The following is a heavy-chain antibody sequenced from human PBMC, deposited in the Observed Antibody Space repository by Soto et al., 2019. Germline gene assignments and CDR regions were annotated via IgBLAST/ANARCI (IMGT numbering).Heavy chain of an antibody. V-gene: IGHV1-18*01. CDR1: GYTFTAYG. J-gene: IGHJ6*03. Sequence: QVHLVQSGAEVKEPGDSVKVSCKASGYTFTAYGINWVRQAPGQGLEWMGWVSAYNGVTNYAQKLHGRVAMTTDTSTKTAYLELRSLRPDDTAVYYCARGVALGHYYYLDVWRRGTTVNVSS. D-gene: IGHD2-15*01. CDR2: VSAYNGVT. CDR3: ARGVALGHYYYLDV.